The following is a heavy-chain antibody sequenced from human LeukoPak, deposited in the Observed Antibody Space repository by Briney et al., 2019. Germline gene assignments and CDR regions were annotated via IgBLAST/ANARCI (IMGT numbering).Heavy chain of an antibody. J-gene: IGHJ4*02. V-gene: IGHV3-33*01. CDR1: GLTFSSYG. CDR3: ARGGYTSASALDY. Sequence: GRSLRLSCGASGLTFSSYGMHWVRQAPGKGLEWVAIIWYDGSNKYYTDSVKGRFTISRDNSKNTVYLQMNSLRAEDTAVYYCARGGYTSASALDYWGQGTLVTVSS. D-gene: IGHD3-16*02. CDR2: IWYDGSNK.